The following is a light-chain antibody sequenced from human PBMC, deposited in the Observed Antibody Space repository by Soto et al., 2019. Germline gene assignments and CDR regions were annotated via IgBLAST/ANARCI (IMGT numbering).Light chain of an antibody. J-gene: IGLJ1*01. CDR1: SSDVGGYNY. V-gene: IGLV2-14*01. Sequence: VLTQPASVSGSPGQSITISCTGTSSDVGGYNYVSWYQQHPGKAPKLMIYEVSNRPSGVSNRFSGSKSGNTASLTISGLQAEDEADYYCCSNAAGSTYVFGSGTKVTVL. CDR2: EVS. CDR3: CSNAAGSTYV.